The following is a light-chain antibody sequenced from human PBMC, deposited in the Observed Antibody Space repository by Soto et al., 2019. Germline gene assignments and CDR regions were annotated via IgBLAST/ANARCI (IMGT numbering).Light chain of an antibody. Sequence: QSVLAQPASVSASPGQSIFISCTGTSEDIDAYDYVSWYQQHPGKAPKLILYAVNDRPSGVSSRFSGSKSGNTASLTISGVQPDDEADYYCSSYRSSDTLEVFGTGTKVTVL. CDR2: AVN. J-gene: IGLJ1*01. V-gene: IGLV2-14*01. CDR3: SSYRSSDTLEV. CDR1: SEDIDAYDY.